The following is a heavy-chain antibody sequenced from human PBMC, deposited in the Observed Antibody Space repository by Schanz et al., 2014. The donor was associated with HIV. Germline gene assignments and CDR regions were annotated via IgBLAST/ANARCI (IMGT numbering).Heavy chain of an antibody. CDR3: AKDRRGGYQFLYGLDV. V-gene: IGHV3-23*04. CDR1: GFPFYDFA. CDR2: MSGSGGST. J-gene: IGHJ6*02. Sequence: EVQLVESGGGLVQTGRSLRLSCAASGFPFYDFAMHWVRQAPGKGLEWVSAMSGSGGSTYYADSVKGRFSISRDKSKNTLYLQMNRLRAEDTAVYYCAKDRRGGYQFLYGLDVWGQGTTVTVSS. D-gene: IGHD2-2*01.